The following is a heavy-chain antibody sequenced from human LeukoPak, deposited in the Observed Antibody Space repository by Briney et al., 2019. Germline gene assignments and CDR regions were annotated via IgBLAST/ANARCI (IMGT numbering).Heavy chain of an antibody. CDR2: IYYTGST. D-gene: IGHD1-26*01. J-gene: IGHJ5*02. CDR3: ARHGPYLGRLGWFDP. Sequence: SETLSLTCTVSSGSISSYYWSWIRQPPGKGLEWIGYIYYTGSTNYNPSLKSRVTISVDTSKNQFSLNLSSVTAADTAVYYCARHGPYLGRLGWFDPWGQGTLVTVSS. V-gene: IGHV4-59*08. CDR1: SGSISSYY.